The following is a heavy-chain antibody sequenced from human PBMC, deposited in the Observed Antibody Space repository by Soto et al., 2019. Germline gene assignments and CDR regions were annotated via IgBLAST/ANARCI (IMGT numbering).Heavy chain of an antibody. CDR2: IYYSGSA. CDR1: GGSISSSSYY. CDR3: ARPSGLQNNWFDP. V-gene: IGHV4-39*01. D-gene: IGHD4-4*01. J-gene: IGHJ5*02. Sequence: PSETLSLTCTASGGSISSSSYYWGWIRQPPGKGLEWIGSIYYSGSAYYNPSLKSRVTISVDTSKNQFSLKLSSVTAADTAVYYCARPSGLQNNWFDPWGQGTLVTVSS.